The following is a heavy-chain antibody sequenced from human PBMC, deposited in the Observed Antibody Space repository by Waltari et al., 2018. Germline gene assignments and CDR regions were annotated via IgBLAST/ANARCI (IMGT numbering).Heavy chain of an antibody. CDR1: GYTFTDYY. CDR3: ARDFSDGGGHYYYYYGMDV. D-gene: IGHD3-16*01. V-gene: IGHV1-69-2*01. Sequence: VQLVQSGAEVKKPGATVKISCKASGYTFTDYYMHWVQQAPGNGLEWMGRVDPEDGETIYAEKFQGRVTITADTSTDTAYMELSSLRSEDTAVYYCARDFSDGGGHYYYYYGMDVWGQGTTVTVSS. J-gene: IGHJ6*02. CDR2: VDPEDGET.